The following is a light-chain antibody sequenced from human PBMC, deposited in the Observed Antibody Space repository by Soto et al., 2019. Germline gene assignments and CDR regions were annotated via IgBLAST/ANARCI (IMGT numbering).Light chain of an antibody. CDR1: SSDVGGYIY. CDR3: SSYSRSSFYV. CDR2: EVS. V-gene: IGLV2-14*01. Sequence: QSALTQPASVSGSPGQSITISCTGTSSDVGGYIYVSWYQQLPGKAPKLMIYEVSNRPSGVSNRFSGSKSGNTASLTISGLQAEDEADYYCSSYSRSSFYVFGTGTQLTVL. J-gene: IGLJ1*01.